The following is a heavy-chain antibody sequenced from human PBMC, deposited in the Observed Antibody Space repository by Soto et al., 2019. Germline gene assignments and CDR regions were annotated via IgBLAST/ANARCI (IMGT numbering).Heavy chain of an antibody. CDR3: ARDQDTAMAHLVDY. CDR2: ISYDGSNK. J-gene: IGHJ4*01. Sequence: QVQLVESGGGVVQPGRSLRLSCAASGFTFSSYAMHWVRQAPGKGLEWVAVISYDGSNKYYADSVKGRFTISRDNSKNTLYLQMNSLRAEDTAVYYCARDQDTAMAHLVDYWCHGTLVTVSS. CDR1: GFTFSSYA. D-gene: IGHD5-18*01. V-gene: IGHV3-30-3*01.